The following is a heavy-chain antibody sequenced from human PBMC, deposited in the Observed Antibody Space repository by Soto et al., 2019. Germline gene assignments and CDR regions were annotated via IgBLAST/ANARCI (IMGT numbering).Heavy chain of an antibody. J-gene: IGHJ6*02. CDR1: GYSFTSYW. CDR2: IYPGDSDT. CDR3: AGLPLGGDSNYGYDYYGMDV. V-gene: IGHV5-51*01. Sequence: PGESLKISCKGSGYSFTSYWIGWVRQMPGKGLEWMGIIYPGDSDTRYSPSFQGQVTIPADKSISTAYLQWSSLKASDAAMYYCAGLPLGGDSNYGYDYYGMDVWGQGSTVTVSS. D-gene: IGHD4-4*01.